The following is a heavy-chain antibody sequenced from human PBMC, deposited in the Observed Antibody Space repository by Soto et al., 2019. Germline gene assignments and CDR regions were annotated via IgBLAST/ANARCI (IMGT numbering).Heavy chain of an antibody. V-gene: IGHV3-21*01. D-gene: IGHD6-13*01. J-gene: IGHJ6*02. CDR2: ISSSSSYI. CDR3: AREYSSSWYGTLGDYYYGMDV. CDR1: GFTFSSYS. Sequence: LRLSCAASGFTFSSYSMNWVRQAPGKGLEWVSSISSSSSYIYYADSVKGRFTISRDNAKNSLYLQMNSLRAEDTAVYYCAREYSSSWYGTLGDYYYGMDVWGQGTTVTLSS.